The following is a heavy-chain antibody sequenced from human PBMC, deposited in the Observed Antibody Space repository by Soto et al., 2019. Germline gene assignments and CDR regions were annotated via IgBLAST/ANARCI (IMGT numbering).Heavy chain of an antibody. CDR3: TTDFSSGWFFDY. D-gene: IGHD6-19*01. Sequence: GGSLRLSCAASGFTFTTAWINWVRQAPGKGLEWVGRIKSKTDGGTPDFAAPVKGRFIISRDDSKNMLYLQMNSLKTEDTAVYYCTTDFSSGWFFDYWGQGTLVTVSS. J-gene: IGHJ4*02. CDR1: GFTFTTAW. V-gene: IGHV3-15*07. CDR2: IKSKTDGGTP.